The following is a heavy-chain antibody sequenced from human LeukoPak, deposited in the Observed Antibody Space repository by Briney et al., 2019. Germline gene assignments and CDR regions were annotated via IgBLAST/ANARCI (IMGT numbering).Heavy chain of an antibody. D-gene: IGHD2/OR15-2a*01. V-gene: IGHV3-33*01. Sequence: GRSLRLSCAASGFTFSSYGMHWVRQAPGKGLEWVAVIWYDGSNKYYPDSVQGRFTISRDNTKNTLYLQVNSLRAEDTAVYYCARDRSMSGWYIDLWGRGTLVTVSS. CDR2: IWYDGSNK. J-gene: IGHJ2*01. CDR1: GFTFSSYG. CDR3: ARDRSMSGWYIDL.